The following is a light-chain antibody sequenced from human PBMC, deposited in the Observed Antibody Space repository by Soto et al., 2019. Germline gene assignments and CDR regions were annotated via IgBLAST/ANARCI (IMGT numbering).Light chain of an antibody. J-gene: IGLJ3*02. CDR1: SSDVGGYNY. CDR2: EVT. CDR3: SSHAGISNVV. Sequence: QSVLTQPPSASGSPGQSVTISCTGTSSDVGGYNYGSWYQQHPGKAPKLMIYEVTKRPSGVPDRFSGSKSGNTASLTVSGLLAEDEADYYCSSHAGISNVVFGGGTKLTVL. V-gene: IGLV2-8*01.